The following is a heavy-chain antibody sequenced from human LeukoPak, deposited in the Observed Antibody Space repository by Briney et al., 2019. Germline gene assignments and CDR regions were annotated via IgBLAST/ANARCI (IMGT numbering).Heavy chain of an antibody. CDR1: GFTFSSYA. D-gene: IGHD1-26*01. Sequence: GGSLRLSCAASGFTFSSYAMHWVRQAPGKGLEWVAVISYDGSNKYYADSVKGRFTISRDNSKNTLYLQMNSLRAEDTAVYYCAREAVSGSYCFDYWGQGTLVTVSP. CDR3: AREAVSGSYCFDY. J-gene: IGHJ4*02. V-gene: IGHV3-30-3*01. CDR2: ISYDGSNK.